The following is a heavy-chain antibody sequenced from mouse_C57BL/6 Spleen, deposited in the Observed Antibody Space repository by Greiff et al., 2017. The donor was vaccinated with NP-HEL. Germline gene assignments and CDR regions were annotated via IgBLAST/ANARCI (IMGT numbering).Heavy chain of an antibody. V-gene: IGHV8-8*01. CDR2: IWWDDDK. D-gene: IGHD2-4*01. CDR3: ARIASYDYASIFAY. J-gene: IGHJ3*01. CDR1: GFSLSTFGMG. Sequence: QVTLKESGPGILQPSQTLSLTCSFSGFSLSTFGMGVGWIRQPSGKGLEWLAHIWWDDDKYYNPALKSRLTNSKDTSKNQVFLKIANVDTADTATYYCARIASYDYASIFAYWGQGTLVTVSA.